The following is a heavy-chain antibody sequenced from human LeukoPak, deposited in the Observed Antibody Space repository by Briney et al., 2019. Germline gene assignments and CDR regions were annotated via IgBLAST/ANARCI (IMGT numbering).Heavy chain of an antibody. CDR3: ARRESSYQNYYYYHMDV. V-gene: IGHV3-20*04. CDR1: GFTFDDYG. CDR2: INWNGDST. Sequence: GGSLRLSCAASGFTFDDYGMSWVRQAPGKGLEWVSDINWNGDSTGYADSVKGRFTISRDNAKNSLYLQMNSLRAEGTALYYCARRESSYQNYYYYHMDVWGKGTTVTVSS. J-gene: IGHJ6*03. D-gene: IGHD3-16*02.